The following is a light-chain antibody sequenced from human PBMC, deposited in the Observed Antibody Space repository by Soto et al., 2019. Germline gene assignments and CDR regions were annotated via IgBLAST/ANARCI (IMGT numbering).Light chain of an antibody. J-gene: IGLJ2*01. Sequence: QSALTQPPSASGSPGQSVTISCTGTSSDVGGYNSVSWYQHHPAKAPKLKIYDVSKRPSGVPDRFSGSKSGNTASLTVSGLQAEDEADYYCSSYAATNKVTFGGGTKLTVL. CDR3: SSYAATNKVT. CDR2: DVS. CDR1: SSDVGGYNS. V-gene: IGLV2-8*01.